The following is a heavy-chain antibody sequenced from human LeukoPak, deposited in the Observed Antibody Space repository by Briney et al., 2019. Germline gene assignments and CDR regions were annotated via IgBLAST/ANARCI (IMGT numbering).Heavy chain of an antibody. Sequence: SETQSLTCTVSGGSISSYYWSWIRQPPGKGLEWIGYIYYSGSTNYNPSLKSRVTVSVDTSKNQFSLKLSSVTAADTAVYYCARAGYSYGLNWFDPWGQGTLVTVSS. J-gene: IGHJ5*02. CDR3: ARAGYSYGLNWFDP. CDR1: GGSISSYY. V-gene: IGHV4-59*01. CDR2: IYYSGST. D-gene: IGHD5-18*01.